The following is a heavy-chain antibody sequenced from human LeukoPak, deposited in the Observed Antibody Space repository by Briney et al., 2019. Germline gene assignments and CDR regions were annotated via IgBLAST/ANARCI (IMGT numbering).Heavy chain of an antibody. CDR2: ISSSSSCI. CDR1: GFTFRSYS. D-gene: IGHD3-10*01. CDR3: ARDGEGSGRPAYYYYMDV. Sequence: PGGSLRLSCAASGFTFRSYSMNWVRQAPGKGLEWVSSISSSSSCIYYADSVKGRFTISRDNAKNSLYLQMNSLRAEDTAVYYCARDGEGSGRPAYYYYMDVWGKGTTVTVSS. V-gene: IGHV3-21*01. J-gene: IGHJ6*03.